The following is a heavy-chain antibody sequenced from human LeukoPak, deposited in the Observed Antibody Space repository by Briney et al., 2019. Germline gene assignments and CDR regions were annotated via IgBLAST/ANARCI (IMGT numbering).Heavy chain of an antibody. CDR3: ARDGGLTGHDY. D-gene: IGHD1-20*01. V-gene: IGHV1-2*04. Sequence: ASVKVSFKASGYTFTVYYMHWVRQAPGQGLEWMGWINPNSGGTNYAQKFQGWVTMTRDTSISTAYMELSRLRSDDTAVYYCARDGGLTGHDYWGQGTLVTVSS. CDR2: INPNSGGT. CDR1: GYTFTVYY. J-gene: IGHJ4*02.